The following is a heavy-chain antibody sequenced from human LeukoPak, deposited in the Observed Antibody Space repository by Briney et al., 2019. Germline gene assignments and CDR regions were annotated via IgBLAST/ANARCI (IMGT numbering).Heavy chain of an antibody. J-gene: IGHJ4*02. D-gene: IGHD1-20*01. V-gene: IGHV3-30*02. CDR1: GFTFSSYG. CDR3: AKDRITGTPGGANY. Sequence: GGSLRISCAASGFTFSSYGMHWVRQAPGKGLEWVAFIRYDGSNKYYADSVKGRFTISRDNSKNTLYLQMNSLRAEDTAVYYCAKDRITGTPGGANYWGQGTLVTVSS. CDR2: IRYDGSNK.